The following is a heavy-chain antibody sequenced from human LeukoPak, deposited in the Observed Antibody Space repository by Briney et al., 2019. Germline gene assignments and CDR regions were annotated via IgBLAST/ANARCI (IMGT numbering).Heavy chain of an antibody. J-gene: IGHJ4*02. CDR1: GFTFSTYA. CDR2: MSGSGGMT. CDR3: AKGPFFYYDASGYNYFDS. D-gene: IGHD3-22*01. Sequence: RGSLRLSCAASGFTFSTYAMNWVRQAPGEGLEWVSAMSGSGGMTYSADSVKGRFTPSRDNSKDTLYLQMNNLRVEDTAIYYCAKGPFFYYDASGYNYFDSWGQGTLVTVSS. V-gene: IGHV3-23*01.